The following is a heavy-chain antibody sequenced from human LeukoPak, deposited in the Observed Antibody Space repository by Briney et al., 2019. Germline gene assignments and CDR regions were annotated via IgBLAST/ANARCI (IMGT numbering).Heavy chain of an antibody. J-gene: IGHJ3*02. Sequence: GASVKVSCKASGYTFTSYGISWVRQAPGQGLEWTGWISAYNGNTNYAQKLQGRVTMTTDTSTSTAYMELRSLRSDDTAVYYCARGSPTYYYDSSGLDAFDIWGQGTMVTVSS. CDR3: ARGSPTYYYDSSGLDAFDI. V-gene: IGHV1-18*01. CDR2: ISAYNGNT. CDR1: GYTFTSYG. D-gene: IGHD3-22*01.